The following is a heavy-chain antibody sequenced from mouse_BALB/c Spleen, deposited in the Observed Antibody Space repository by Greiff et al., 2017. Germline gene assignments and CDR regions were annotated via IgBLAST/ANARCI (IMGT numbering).Heavy chain of an antibody. J-gene: IGHJ4*01. Sequence: EVKLVESGGGLVKPGGSLKLSCAASGFTFSSYAMSWVRQSPEKRLEWVAEISSGGSYTYYPDTVTGRFTISRDNAKNTLYLEMSSLRSEDTAMYYCERDGSSYYAMDYWGQGTSVTVSS. CDR1: GFTFSSYA. CDR2: ISSGGSYT. CDR3: ERDGSSYYAMDY. V-gene: IGHV5-9-4*01. D-gene: IGHD1-1*01.